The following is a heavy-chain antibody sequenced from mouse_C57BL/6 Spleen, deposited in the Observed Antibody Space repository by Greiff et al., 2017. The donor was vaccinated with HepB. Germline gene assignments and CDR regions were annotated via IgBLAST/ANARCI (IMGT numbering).Heavy chain of an antibody. CDR2: INPNNGGT. J-gene: IGHJ2*01. CDR1: GYTFTDYY. D-gene: IGHD2-4*01. Sequence: EVQLQQSGPELVKPGASVKISCKASGYTFTDYYMNWVKQSHGKSLEWIGDINPNNGGTSYNQKFKGKATLTVDKSSSTAYMELRSRTSEDSAVYYCARERDDYDGDAFDYWGQGTTLTVSS. CDR3: ARERDDYDGDAFDY. V-gene: IGHV1-26*01.